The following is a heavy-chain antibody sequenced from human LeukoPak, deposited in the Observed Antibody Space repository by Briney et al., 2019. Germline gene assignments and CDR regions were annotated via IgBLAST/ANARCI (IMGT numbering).Heavy chain of an antibody. D-gene: IGHD2-2*01. CDR3: ARGVVPAAIRDGVDP. Sequence: SVKVSCKASGGTFSSCAISWVRQAPGQGLEWMGRIIPIFGIANYAQKFQGRVTITADKSTSTAYMELSSLRSEDTAVYYCARGVVPAAIRDGVDPWGQGTLVTVSS. J-gene: IGHJ5*02. CDR1: GGTFSSCA. CDR2: IIPIFGIA. V-gene: IGHV1-69*04.